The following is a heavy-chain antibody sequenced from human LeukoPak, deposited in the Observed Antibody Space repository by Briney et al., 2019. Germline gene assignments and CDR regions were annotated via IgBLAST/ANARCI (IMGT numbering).Heavy chain of an antibody. J-gene: IGHJ4*02. Sequence: GGSLRLSCAASGFTFSDYYMSWIRQAPGKGLEWVSYISSSGSTIYYADSVKGRFTISRDNAKNSLYLQMNSLRAEDTAVYYCASSDFCSGGSCYSSPDWGQGTLVTVSS. V-gene: IGHV3-11*01. D-gene: IGHD2-15*01. CDR1: GFTFSDYY. CDR2: ISSSGSTI. CDR3: ASSDFCSGGSCYSSPD.